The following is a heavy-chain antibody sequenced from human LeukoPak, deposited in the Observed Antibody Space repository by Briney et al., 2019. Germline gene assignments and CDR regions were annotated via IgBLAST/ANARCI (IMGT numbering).Heavy chain of an antibody. J-gene: IGHJ4*02. V-gene: IGHV3-48*02. CDR3: ARGSRSYSYGYFLDS. Sequence: GGSLRLSCTASGFTFSIYTMNWVRQAPGKGLEWLSYITSSSSTIYYADSVKGRFTISRDNAKNSLYLQMDSLRDEDTAVYYCARGSRSYSYGYFLDSWGQGTLVTVSS. D-gene: IGHD5-18*01. CDR1: GFTFSIYT. CDR2: ITSSSSTI.